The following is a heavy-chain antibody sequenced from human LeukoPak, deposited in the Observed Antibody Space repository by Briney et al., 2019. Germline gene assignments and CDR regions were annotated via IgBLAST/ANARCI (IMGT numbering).Heavy chain of an antibody. CDR1: GYTFTSYD. J-gene: IGHJ4*02. CDR2: MNPNSGNT. CDR3: ARGYCSGGSCYLFDY. Sequence: GASVKVSCKASGYTFTSYDINWVRQAPGQGLEWMGWMNPNSGNTGYAQKFQGRVTMTRNTSISTAYMELSSLRSEDTAVYYCARGYCSGGSCYLFDYWGQGTLVTVSS. V-gene: IGHV1-8*01. D-gene: IGHD2-15*01.